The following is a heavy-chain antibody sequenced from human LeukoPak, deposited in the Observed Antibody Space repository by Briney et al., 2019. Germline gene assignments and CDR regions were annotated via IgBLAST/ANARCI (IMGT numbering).Heavy chain of an antibody. D-gene: IGHD4/OR15-4a*01. CDR2: IRYDGINK. CDR1: GFTFSNYA. J-gene: IGHJ4*02. V-gene: IGHV3-30*02. Sequence: GGSLRLSCAASGFTFSNYAMHWVRQAPGKGLEWVTFIRYDGINKYYADSVKGRFAISRDNSKNTLHLQMNSLRAEDTAVYYCARRAGAYSHPYDYWGQGTLVTVSS. CDR3: ARRAGAYSHPYDY.